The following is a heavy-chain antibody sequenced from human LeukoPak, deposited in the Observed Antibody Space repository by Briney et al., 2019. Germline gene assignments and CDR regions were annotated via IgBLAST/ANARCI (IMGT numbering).Heavy chain of an antibody. J-gene: IGHJ4*02. CDR1: GFTFSAYV. CDR2: ISSSGSTI. CDR3: ARDNVDTAMVGDVRFDY. D-gene: IGHD5-18*01. Sequence: PGGSLRLSCAASGFTFSAYVMNWVRQAPGKGLEWVSYISSSGSTIYYADSVKGRFTISRDNAKNSLYLQMNSLRAEDTAVYYCARDNVDTAMVGDVRFDYWGQGTLVTVSS. V-gene: IGHV3-48*03.